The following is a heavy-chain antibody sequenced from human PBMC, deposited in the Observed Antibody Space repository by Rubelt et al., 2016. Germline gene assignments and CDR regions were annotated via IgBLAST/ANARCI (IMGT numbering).Heavy chain of an antibody. Sequence: EVQLLESGGGLVQPGGSLRLSCAASGFTFSSYAMSWVRQAPGKGLEWVSAISGSGGSTYYADSVKGRFTISRDNSKNTLYLQMNSLRAEDTAVYYCAKDPSSSNHYYYYGMDVWGQGTTVTVSS. CDR1: GFTFSSYA. J-gene: IGHJ6*02. CDR3: AKDPSSSNHYYYYGMDV. V-gene: IGHV3-23*01. D-gene: IGHD2-2*01. CDR2: ISGSGGST.